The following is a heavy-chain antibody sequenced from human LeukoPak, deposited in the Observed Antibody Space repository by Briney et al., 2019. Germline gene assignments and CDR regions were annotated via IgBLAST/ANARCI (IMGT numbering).Heavy chain of an antibody. CDR3: VRDPPYYYDSSPPPNDAFDI. J-gene: IGHJ3*02. V-gene: IGHV3-21*01. CDR1: GFTFSSYS. CDR2: ISSSSSYI. Sequence: GGSLRLSCAASGFTFSSYSMNWVRQAPGKGLEWVSSISSSSSYIYYADSVKGRFTISRDNAKNSLYLQMNSLRAEDTAVYYCVRDPPYYYDSSPPPNDAFDIWGQGTMVTVSS. D-gene: IGHD3-22*01.